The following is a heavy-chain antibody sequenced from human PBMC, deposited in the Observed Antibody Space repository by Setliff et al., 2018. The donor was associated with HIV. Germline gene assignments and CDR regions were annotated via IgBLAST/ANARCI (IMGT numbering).Heavy chain of an antibody. Sequence: PGGSLRLSCAASGFTFSTYAMSWVRQAPGKGLEWVSAITSSGGSTYYADSVKARFTISRDNSKNTLYLQMNSLRAEDTGVYYCASARIPTGGTSTSFDFWGQGALVTVSS. D-gene: IGHD1-1*01. J-gene: IGHJ4*02. CDR2: ITSSGGST. CDR3: ASARIPTGGTSTSFDF. CDR1: GFTFSTYA. V-gene: IGHV3-23*01.